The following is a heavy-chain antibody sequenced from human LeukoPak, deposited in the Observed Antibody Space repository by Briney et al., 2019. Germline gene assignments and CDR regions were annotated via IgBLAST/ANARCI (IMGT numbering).Heavy chain of an antibody. CDR2: IYYSGST. Sequence: SGTLSLTCTVSGDSISGYYWSWIRQPPAKGLEWIGYIYYSGSTNYNPSLKSRVTISGDTSKNQFSLKLSSVTAADTAVYFCASSYRYGDNWFDPWGQGTLVTVTS. V-gene: IGHV4-59*01. CDR3: ASSYRYGDNWFDP. CDR1: GDSISGYY. J-gene: IGHJ5*02. D-gene: IGHD1-1*01.